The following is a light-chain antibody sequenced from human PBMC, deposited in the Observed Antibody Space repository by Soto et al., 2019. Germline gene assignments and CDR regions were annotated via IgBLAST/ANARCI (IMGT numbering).Light chain of an antibody. J-gene: IGKJ5*01. V-gene: IGKV3D-15*01. Sequence: VMTQSPATLSVSPWERATLSCRASQSVNSKLAWYQQKPGQAPRLVIYGASTRATGIPARFSGSGSGTEFTLTINSLQSEDSAVYYRQQYNNWPPITFGQGTRLEIK. CDR3: QQYNNWPPIT. CDR1: QSVNSK. CDR2: GAS.